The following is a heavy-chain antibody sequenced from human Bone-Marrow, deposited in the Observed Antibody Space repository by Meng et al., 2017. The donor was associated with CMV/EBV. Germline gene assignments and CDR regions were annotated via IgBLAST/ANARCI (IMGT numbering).Heavy chain of an antibody. V-gene: IGHV4-39*07. Sequence: GSLRLSCTVSGGSISSSSYYWGWIRQPPGKGLEWIGSIYYSGSTYYNPSLKSRVTISVDTSKNQFSLKLSSVTAADTAVYYCARMESGPRDYYYYGMDVWGQGTTVTVSS. CDR1: GGSISSSSYY. CDR2: IYYSGST. D-gene: IGHD3-3*01. CDR3: ARMESGPRDYYYYGMDV. J-gene: IGHJ6*02.